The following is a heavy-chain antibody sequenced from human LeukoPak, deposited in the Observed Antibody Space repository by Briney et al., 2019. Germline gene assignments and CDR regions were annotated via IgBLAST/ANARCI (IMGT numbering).Heavy chain of an antibody. CDR2: INHSGST. CDR3: ARGPEYGHIVVVTAIGCRFDP. D-gene: IGHD2-21*02. CDR1: GGSFSGYY. J-gene: IGHJ5*02. Sequence: TSETLSLTCAVYGGSFSGYYWSWIRQPPGKGLEWIGEINHSGSTNYNPSLKSRVTISVDTSKNQFSLKLSSVTAADTAVYYCARGPEYGHIVVVTAIGCRFDPWGQGTLVTVSS. V-gene: IGHV4-34*01.